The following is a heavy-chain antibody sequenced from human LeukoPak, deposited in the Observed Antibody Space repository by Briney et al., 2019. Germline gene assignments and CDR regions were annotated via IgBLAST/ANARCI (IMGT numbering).Heavy chain of an antibody. V-gene: IGHV1-2*02. J-gene: IGHJ4*02. CDR3: ARDLRDYDFWSGYFWAFDY. Sequence: GAPVKVSCTASGYTFSGYHMHWVRQAPGQRPEWMGWVNPNSGGTKYAEKFQGRVTMTRDTSISTAYMELSSLRSDDTAMYYCARDLRDYDFWSGYFWAFDYWGQGTLVTVSS. D-gene: IGHD3-3*01. CDR2: VNPNSGGT. CDR1: GYTFSGYH.